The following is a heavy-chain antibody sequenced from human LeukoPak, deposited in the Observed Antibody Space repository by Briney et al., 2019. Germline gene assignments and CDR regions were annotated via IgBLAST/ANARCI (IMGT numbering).Heavy chain of an antibody. CDR1: GYTFTTYG. CDR3: ARTSSSSSYFDY. V-gene: IGHV1-18*01. CDR2: ISTYNGNT. D-gene: IGHD6-6*01. Sequence: ASVKVSCKASGYTFTTYGISWVRQAPGQGLEWMGWISTYNGNTNYAQNLQDHRVTMTTDTSTSTAYMELSSLRSEDTAVYYCARTSSSSSYFDYWGQGTLVTVSS. J-gene: IGHJ4*02.